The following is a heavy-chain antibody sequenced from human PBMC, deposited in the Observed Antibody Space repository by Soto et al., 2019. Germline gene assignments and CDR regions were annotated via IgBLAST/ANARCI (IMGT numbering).Heavy chain of an antibody. Sequence: GSLRLSCAASGFTFSSYVMHWVRQAPGKGLEWVAVIWYDGSNKYYADSVKGRFTISRDNSKNTLYLQMNSLRAEDTAVYYCARDRKSPYYYDSSGHPGDYWGQGTLVTVSS. CDR2: IWYDGSNK. CDR1: GFTFSSYV. V-gene: IGHV3-33*01. CDR3: ARDRKSPYYYDSSGHPGDY. D-gene: IGHD3-22*01. J-gene: IGHJ4*02.